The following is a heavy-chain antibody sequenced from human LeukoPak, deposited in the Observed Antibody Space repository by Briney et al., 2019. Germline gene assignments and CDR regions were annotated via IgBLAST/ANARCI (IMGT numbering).Heavy chain of an antibody. J-gene: IGHJ4*02. Sequence: PSETLSLTCAVYGGSFSGYYWSWIRQPPGKGLEWIGEINHSGSTNYNPSLKSRVTISVDTSKNQFSLKLSSVTAADTAVYYCARDRSDSSGYYLDYWGQGTLVTVSS. CDR3: ARDRSDSSGYYLDY. CDR1: GGSFSGYY. V-gene: IGHV4-34*01. CDR2: INHSGST. D-gene: IGHD3-22*01.